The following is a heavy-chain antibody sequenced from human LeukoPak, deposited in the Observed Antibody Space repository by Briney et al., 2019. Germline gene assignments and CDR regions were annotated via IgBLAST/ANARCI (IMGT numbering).Heavy chain of an antibody. V-gene: IGHV3-64D*06. CDR1: GFTFSSYA. CDR2: ISSNGGST. CDR3: VKDDYCSGGSCHVVPIDY. Sequence: GGSLRLSCSASGFTFSSYAMHWVRQAPGKGLEYVSAISSNGGSTYYADSVKGRFTVSRDNSKNTLYLQMSSLRAEDTAVYYCVKDDYCSGGSCHVVPIDYWGQGTLVTVSS. D-gene: IGHD2-15*01. J-gene: IGHJ4*02.